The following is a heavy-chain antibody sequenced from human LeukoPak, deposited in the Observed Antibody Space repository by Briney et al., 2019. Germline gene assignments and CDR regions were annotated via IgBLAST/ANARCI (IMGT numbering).Heavy chain of an antibody. D-gene: IGHD1-20*01. CDR3: AKDKPEWYNWKNWFDP. V-gene: IGHV3-30*02. Sequence: GGSLRLSRAASGFTFSSYGMHWVRQAPGKGLEWVAFIRYDGSNKYYADSVKGRFTISRDNSKNTLYLQMNSLRAEDTAVYYCAKDKPEWYNWKNWFDPWGQGTLVTVSS. J-gene: IGHJ5*02. CDR2: IRYDGSNK. CDR1: GFTFSSYG.